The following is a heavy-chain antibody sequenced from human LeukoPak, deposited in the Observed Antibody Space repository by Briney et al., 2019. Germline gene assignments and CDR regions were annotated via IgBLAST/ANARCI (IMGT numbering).Heavy chain of an antibody. J-gene: IGHJ6*03. CDR1: GFTFSSYW. Sequence: PGGSLRLSCAASGFTFSSYWMSWVRQAPGKGLEWVANIKQDGSEKYYVDSVKGRFTISRDNAKNSLYLQMNSLRAEDTAVYYCARDKIVATTYYYYYYMDVWGKGTTVTVSS. CDR3: ARDKIVATTYYYYYYMDV. V-gene: IGHV3-7*01. CDR2: IKQDGSEK. D-gene: IGHD5-12*01.